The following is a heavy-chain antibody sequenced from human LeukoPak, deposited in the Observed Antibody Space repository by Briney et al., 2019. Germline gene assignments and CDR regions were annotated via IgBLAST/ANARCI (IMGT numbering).Heavy chain of an antibody. D-gene: IGHD2-21*02. Sequence: ASVKVSCKASGYTFTGYYMHWVRQAPGQGLEWMGWINPNSGGTNYAQKFQGRVTMTRDTSISTAYMELSRLRSDDTAVYYCARDRTPNCGGDCYLFDYWGQGTLVTVSS. V-gene: IGHV1-2*02. CDR3: ARDRTPNCGGDCYLFDY. CDR2: INPNSGGT. J-gene: IGHJ4*02. CDR1: GYTFTGYY.